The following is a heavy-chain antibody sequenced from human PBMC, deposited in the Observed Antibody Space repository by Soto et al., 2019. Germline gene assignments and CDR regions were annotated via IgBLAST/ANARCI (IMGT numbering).Heavy chain of an antibody. CDR1: GFTFSSYG. V-gene: IGHV3-30*18. D-gene: IGHD5-18*01. J-gene: IGHJ6*02. CDR3: AKVIELWGGGTYDYYYYGMDV. Sequence: QMQLVESGGGVVQPGRSLTLSCAASGFTFSSYGMYWVRQAPGKGLEWVAVISYDGNKKKNAESVKGRFTISRDNSKNTLYLQMKRLRGEDTAVYHWAKVIELWGGGTYDYYYYGMDVWGQGTTVTVSS. CDR2: ISYDGNKK.